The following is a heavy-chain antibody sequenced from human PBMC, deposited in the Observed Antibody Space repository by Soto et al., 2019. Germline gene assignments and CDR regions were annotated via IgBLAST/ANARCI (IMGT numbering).Heavy chain of an antibody. V-gene: IGHV4-59*01. Sequence: QVQLQESGPGLVKPTETLSLTCTVSGGSISSYYWSWIRQPPGKGLEWIGYIYYSGSTNYNPSLKSRVTISVDTSKNQFSLQLSSVTAEDSAVYYCARDLGDWYFDLWGRGTLVTVSS. CDR1: GGSISSYY. CDR2: IYYSGST. CDR3: ARDLGDWYFDL. J-gene: IGHJ2*01.